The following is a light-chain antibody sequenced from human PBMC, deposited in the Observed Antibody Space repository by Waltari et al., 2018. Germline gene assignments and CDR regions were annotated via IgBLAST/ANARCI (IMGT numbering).Light chain of an antibody. V-gene: IGLV2-11*01. J-gene: IGLJ2*01. CDR2: YVD. CDR1: RSEGGASTY. CDR3: CSYAGRYTSV. Sequence: QSALTQPRSVSGSPGQSVTFSCPGTRSEGGASTYVSWSQVPPGKAPKLLLYYVDKRPSGVPDRFSGSKAGNTASLTISGLQTEDEADYYCCSYAGRYTSVFGGGTKVTVL.